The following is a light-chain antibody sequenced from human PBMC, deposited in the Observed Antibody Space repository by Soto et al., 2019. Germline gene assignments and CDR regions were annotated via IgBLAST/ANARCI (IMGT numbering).Light chain of an antibody. V-gene: IGKV3-20*01. CDR2: GAS. Sequence: EIVWTRSPGTRSLYPGERATLSCRASQSVSSSYLAWYQQKPGQAPRLLIYGASSRATGIPDRFSGSGSGTDFTLTISRLEPEDFAVYYCQQYGSSPSITFGQGTRLEIK. CDR3: QQYGSSPSIT. J-gene: IGKJ5*01. CDR1: QSVSSSY.